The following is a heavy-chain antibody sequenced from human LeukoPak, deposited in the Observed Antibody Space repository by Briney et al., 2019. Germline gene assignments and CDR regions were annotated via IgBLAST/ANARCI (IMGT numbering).Heavy chain of an antibody. J-gene: IGHJ4*02. CDR1: GGSISSYY. D-gene: IGHD3-10*01. CDR2: IYTSGST. CDR3: ARDGGFGELRYFDY. Sequence: SETLSLTCTVSGGSISSYYWSWIRQPAGKGLEWIGRIYTSGSTNYNPSLKSRVTISVDKSKNQFSLKLSSVTAADTAVYYCARDGGFGELRYFDYWGQGTLVTVSS. V-gene: IGHV4-4*07.